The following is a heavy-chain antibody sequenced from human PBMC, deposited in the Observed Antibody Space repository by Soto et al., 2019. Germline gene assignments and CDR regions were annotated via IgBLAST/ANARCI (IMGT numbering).Heavy chain of an antibody. D-gene: IGHD6-13*01. Sequence: GESLKISCKGSGYSFTSYWIGWVRQMPGKGLEWMGMIYPGDSDIRYSPSFQGQVTISADRSISTAYLHWSSLKASDSAMYHCARHRGIAPVGAVDFWGQGTRVTVSS. V-gene: IGHV5-51*01. CDR1: GYSFTSYW. J-gene: IGHJ4*02. CDR3: ARHRGIAPVGAVDF. CDR2: IYPGDSDI.